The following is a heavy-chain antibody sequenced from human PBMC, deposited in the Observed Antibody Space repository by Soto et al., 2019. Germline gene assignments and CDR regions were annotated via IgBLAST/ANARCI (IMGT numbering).Heavy chain of an antibody. V-gene: IGHV3-30*18. CDR1: GFTFSSYG. D-gene: IGHD5-12*01. J-gene: IGHJ5*02. CDR3: AKEGRQTRDGYNCWFDP. Sequence: GGSLRLSCAASGFTFSSYGLHWVRQAPGKGLEWVADISFDGSNKYYADSVKGRFTISRDNSKNTLYLQMNSLRAEDTAVYYCAKEGRQTRDGYNCWFDPWGQGTLVTVSS. CDR2: ISFDGSNK.